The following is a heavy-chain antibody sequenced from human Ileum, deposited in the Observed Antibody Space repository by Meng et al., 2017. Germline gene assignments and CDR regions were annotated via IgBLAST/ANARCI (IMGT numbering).Heavy chain of an antibody. CDR3: TTYGSGSFAY. CDR1: GFTFSNSW. D-gene: IGHD3-10*01. CDR2: INRNADGGTA. V-gene: IGHV3-15*01. J-gene: IGHJ4*02. Sequence: EVALGGWWGGLVGPGGSLRLSCAASGFTFSNSWMSWVRQAPGKGLEWVGRINRNADGGTANYPAPVKGRFSISRDDSQNRLYLQMSSLKTEDTAVYYCTTYGSGSFAYWGQGTLVTVSS.